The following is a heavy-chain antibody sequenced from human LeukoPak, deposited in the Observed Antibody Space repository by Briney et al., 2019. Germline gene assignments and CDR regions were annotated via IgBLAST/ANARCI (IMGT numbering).Heavy chain of an antibody. CDR1: GGSVSSGSYY. CDR3: ARVIQQLGLYNWFDP. CDR2: IYYSGST. Sequence: SETLSLTCTVFGGSVSSGSYYWSWIRQPPGKGLEWIGYIYYSGSTNYNPSLKSRVTISVDTSKNQFSLKLSSVTAADTAVYYCARVIQQLGLYNWFDPWGQGTLVTVSS. V-gene: IGHV4-61*01. D-gene: IGHD6-13*01. J-gene: IGHJ5*02.